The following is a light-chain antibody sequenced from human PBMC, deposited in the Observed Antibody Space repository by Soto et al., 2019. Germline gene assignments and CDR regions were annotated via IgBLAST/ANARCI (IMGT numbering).Light chain of an antibody. CDR2: SNT. CDR3: AAWDDSLNGVV. V-gene: IGLV1-44*01. J-gene: IGLJ2*01. Sequence: QAVVTQPPSASGTPGQTIAISCSGGSSNIGSHTVNWYQQLPGTAPRLLIYSNTQRPPGVPDRFSGSKSGTSASLAISGLQSEYEGDYYCAAWDDSLNGVVFGGGTKLTVL. CDR1: SSNIGSHT.